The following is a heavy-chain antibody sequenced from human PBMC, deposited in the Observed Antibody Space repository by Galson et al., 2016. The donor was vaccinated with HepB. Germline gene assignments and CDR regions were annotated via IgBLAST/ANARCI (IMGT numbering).Heavy chain of an antibody. CDR2: ISGSGRST. Sequence: SLRLSCAASGFTFSSYAMMWVRQTPGKGLEWVSSISGSGRSTYYADSVRGRFTISRDNSKSTLYPRMNSLRAEDTAVYYCATDNLAYCGADCYSWGQGTRVTVSS. D-gene: IGHD2-21*02. CDR1: GFTFSSYA. J-gene: IGHJ5*02. CDR3: ATDNLAYCGADCYS. V-gene: IGHV3-23*01.